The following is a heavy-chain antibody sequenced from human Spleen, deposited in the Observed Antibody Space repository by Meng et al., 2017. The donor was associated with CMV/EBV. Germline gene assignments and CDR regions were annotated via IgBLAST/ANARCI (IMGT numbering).Heavy chain of an antibody. D-gene: IGHD1-26*01. Sequence: GGSRRLSCPVSGFCFIAFRLRWVRQAPGKVLEWVAFIRHDGSNKYYADSVKGRFTISRDNAKNSLFLQMNSLRVEDTAVYYCARDSSAVHNWLDSWGQGTLVTVSS. CDR1: GFCFIAFR. CDR2: IRHDGSNK. J-gene: IGHJ5*01. CDR3: ARDSSAVHNWLDS. V-gene: IGHV3-30*02.